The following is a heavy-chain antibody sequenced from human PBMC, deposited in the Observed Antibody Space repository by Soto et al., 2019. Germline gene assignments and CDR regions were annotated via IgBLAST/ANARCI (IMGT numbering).Heavy chain of an antibody. J-gene: IGHJ4*02. D-gene: IGHD3-16*02. CDR3: AKESWGFGGVIGR. Sequence: QVQLVESGGGVVQPGRSLRLSCAASGFTFTSYDMHWVRQAPGKGLEWVAVISYDGSNKYYADSVKGRFTISRDNSKNTLSLQMNSLRAEDTAVYYCAKESWGFGGVIGRWGQGTLVTVSS. CDR2: ISYDGSNK. CDR1: GFTFTSYD. V-gene: IGHV3-30*18.